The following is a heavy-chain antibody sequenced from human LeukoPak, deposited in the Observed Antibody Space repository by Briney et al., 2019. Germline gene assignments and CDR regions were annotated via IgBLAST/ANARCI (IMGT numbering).Heavy chain of an antibody. J-gene: IGHJ4*02. CDR2: INPNSGGT. D-gene: IGHD6-13*01. CDR3: ARVDAASLAVHY. V-gene: IGHV1-2*02. Sequence: ASVKVSCKASGYTFTGYYLNWVRQAPGQRLEWMGRINPNSGGTNSGQKFQGRVTMTRDTSISTAYLELSSLTFDDTAVYYCARVDAASLAVHYWGQGTLVTVSS. CDR1: GYTFTGYY.